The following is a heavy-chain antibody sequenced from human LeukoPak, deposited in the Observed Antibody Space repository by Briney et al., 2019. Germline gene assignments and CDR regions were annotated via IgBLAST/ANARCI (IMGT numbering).Heavy chain of an antibody. V-gene: IGHV4-30-4*01. CDR3: ARDCSGGSCYGAFDI. J-gene: IGHJ3*02. CDR1: GASIRSGDYY. Sequence: SETLSLTCTVSGASIRSGDYYWSWIRQPPGKGLEWIGYIYDSGSTYHNPSLKSRITISVDTSENRFSLKLSSVTATDTAVYYCARDCSGGSCYGAFDIWGQGTMVTVSS. CDR2: IYDSGST. D-gene: IGHD2-15*01.